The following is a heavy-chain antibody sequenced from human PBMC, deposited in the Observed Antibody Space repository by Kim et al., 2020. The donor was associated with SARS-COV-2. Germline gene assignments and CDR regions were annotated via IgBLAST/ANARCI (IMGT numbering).Heavy chain of an antibody. J-gene: IGHJ4*02. CDR3: ARESWPRGGGSSSSVSY. CDR1: GYTFTGYY. CDR2: INPNSGGT. V-gene: IGHV1-2*06. D-gene: IGHD6-6*01. Sequence: ASVKVSCKASGYTFTGYYMHWVRQAPGQGLEWMGRINPNSGGTNYAQKFQGRVTMTRDTSISTAYMELSRLRSDDTAVYYCARESWPRGGGSSSSVSYWGQGTLVTVSS.